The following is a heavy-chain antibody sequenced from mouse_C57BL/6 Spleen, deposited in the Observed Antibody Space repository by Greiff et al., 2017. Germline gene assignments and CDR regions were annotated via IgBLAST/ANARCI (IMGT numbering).Heavy chain of an antibody. Sequence: VQLQQSGAELVRPGASVKLSCKASGYTFTDYYINWVKQRPGQGLEWIARIYPGSGNTYYNEKCNGKATLTAEKSSSPAYMQLSSLTSEDSAVYFCARSHYGSSYGYFDVWGTGTTVTVSS. J-gene: IGHJ1*03. V-gene: IGHV1-76*01. CDR3: ARSHYGSSYGYFDV. D-gene: IGHD1-1*01. CDR1: GYTFTDYY. CDR2: IYPGSGNT.